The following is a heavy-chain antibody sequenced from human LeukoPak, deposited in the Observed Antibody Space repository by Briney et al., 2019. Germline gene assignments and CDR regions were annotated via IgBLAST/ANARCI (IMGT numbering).Heavy chain of an antibody. CDR2: IWYDGSNK. Sequence: PGGSLRLSCAASGFTFSSYGMHWVRQAPGKGLEWVAVIWYDGSNKYYADSVKGRFTISRDNSKNTLYLQMNSLRAEDTAVYYCAWELGNFRGFYNWGQGTLVTVSS. V-gene: IGHV3-33*01. CDR1: GFTFSSYG. CDR3: AWELGNFRGFYN. J-gene: IGHJ4*02. D-gene: IGHD1-7*01.